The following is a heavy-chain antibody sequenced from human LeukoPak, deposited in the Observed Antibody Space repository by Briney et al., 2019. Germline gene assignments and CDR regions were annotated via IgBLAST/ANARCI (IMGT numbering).Heavy chain of an antibody. CDR2: ISSGSKYI. CDR3: ARALSYSYGSMDF. J-gene: IGHJ4*02. CDR1: VFTFSSYS. V-gene: IGHV3-21*01. Sequence: PGGSLRLSCAASVFTFSSYSMNWVRQAPGKGLEWVSSISSGSKYIYNADSVKGQFTISRDNAKNSLYLQMNSLRAEDTAVYYCARALSYSYGSMDFWGQGTLVIVSS. D-gene: IGHD5-18*01.